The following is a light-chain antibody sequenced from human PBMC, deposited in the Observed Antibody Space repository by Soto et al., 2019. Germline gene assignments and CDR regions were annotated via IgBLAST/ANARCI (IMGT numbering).Light chain of an antibody. CDR1: QSVTSTY. Sequence: EIVLTQSPGALSLSPGERAPLSCMASQSVTSTYLAWYQQKPGQAPRLLIYSTSSRATGIPDRFSGSGSGTDFTLTVSRLEPEDFAVYYCQQYGNSPLTFGGGTKVEIK. CDR2: STS. J-gene: IGKJ4*01. CDR3: QQYGNSPLT. V-gene: IGKV3-20*01.